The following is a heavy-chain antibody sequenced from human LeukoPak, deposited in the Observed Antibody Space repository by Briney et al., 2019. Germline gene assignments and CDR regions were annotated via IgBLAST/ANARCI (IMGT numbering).Heavy chain of an antibody. D-gene: IGHD1-26*01. Sequence: ASVKVSCTASGYTFTSYGISWVRQAPGQGLEWMGWISAYNGNTNYAQKLQGRVTMTTDTSTSTAYMELRSLRSDDTAVYYCARDLATLQYSGSYDNWFDPWGQGTLVTVSS. CDR2: ISAYNGNT. CDR1: GYTFTSYG. CDR3: ARDLATLQYSGSYDNWFDP. V-gene: IGHV1-18*01. J-gene: IGHJ5*02.